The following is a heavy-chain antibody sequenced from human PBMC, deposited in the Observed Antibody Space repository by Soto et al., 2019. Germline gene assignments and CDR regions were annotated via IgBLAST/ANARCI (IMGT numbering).Heavy chain of an antibody. CDR2: ISWNSGSI. D-gene: IGHD6-6*01. Sequence: GGSLRLSCAASGFTFDDYAMHWVRQAPGKGLEWVSGISWNSGSIGYADSVKGRFTISRDNAKNSLYLQMNSLRAEDTALYYCASLGSSSSKEGMDVWGQGTTVTVSS. V-gene: IGHV3-9*01. J-gene: IGHJ6*02. CDR3: ASLGSSSSKEGMDV. CDR1: GFTFDDYA.